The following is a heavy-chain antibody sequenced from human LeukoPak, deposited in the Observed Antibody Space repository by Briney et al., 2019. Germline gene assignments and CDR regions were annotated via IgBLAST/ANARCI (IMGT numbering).Heavy chain of an antibody. CDR1: GFTVSGDY. Sequence: GGSLRLSCAVSGFTVSGDYMSWVRQAPGKGLEWVSVMYTGGATYYADSVKGRFTISRDNSKNTLYLQMNSLRAEDTAVYYCANQYDSSGYYQNTGDVWGQGTLVTVSS. CDR3: ANQYDSSGYYQNTGDV. J-gene: IGHJ4*02. CDR2: MYTGGAT. D-gene: IGHD3-22*01. V-gene: IGHV3-53*01.